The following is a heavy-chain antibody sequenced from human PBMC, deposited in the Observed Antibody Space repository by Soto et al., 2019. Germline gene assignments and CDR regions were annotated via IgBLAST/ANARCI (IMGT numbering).Heavy chain of an antibody. CDR2: KWYDGSSK. J-gene: IGHJ4*02. CDR1: GFTFSSYG. Sequence: QVQLVESGGGVVQPGRSVRLSCAASGFTFSSYGMHWVRQARGKGLEWVAVKWYDGSSKYYADSVKGRFTISRDNSKNTLYLQMNRLRAEDTAVYYGAREPHSSGYFDYWGQGTLVTVSS. V-gene: IGHV3-33*01. CDR3: AREPHSSGYFDY. D-gene: IGHD6-19*01.